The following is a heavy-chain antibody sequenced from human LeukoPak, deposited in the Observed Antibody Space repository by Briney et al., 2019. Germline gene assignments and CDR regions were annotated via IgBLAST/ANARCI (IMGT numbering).Heavy chain of an antibody. D-gene: IGHD5-18*01. J-gene: IGHJ4*02. Sequence: GGSLRLSCAASGFTFSSYSMNWVRQAPGKGLEWVSYISSSSSTIYYADSVKGRFTISRDNAQNSLYLQMNSLRDEDTAVYYCARDPRYRYGLPLDYWGQGTLVTVSS. CDR1: GFTFSSYS. CDR3: ARDPRYRYGLPLDY. CDR2: ISSSSSTI. V-gene: IGHV3-48*02.